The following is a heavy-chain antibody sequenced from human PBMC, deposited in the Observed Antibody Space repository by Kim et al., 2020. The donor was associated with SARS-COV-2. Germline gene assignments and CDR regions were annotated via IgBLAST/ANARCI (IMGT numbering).Heavy chain of an antibody. CDR2: IIPIFGTA. D-gene: IGHD6-19*01. Sequence: SVKVSCKASGGTFSSYAISWVRQAPGQGLEWMGGIIPIFGTANYAQKFQGRVTITADESTSTAYMELSSLRSEDTAVYYCARHKQWLVDLDDNWFDPWGQGTLVTVSS. V-gene: IGHV1-69*13. CDR1: GGTFSSYA. CDR3: ARHKQWLVDLDDNWFDP. J-gene: IGHJ5*02.